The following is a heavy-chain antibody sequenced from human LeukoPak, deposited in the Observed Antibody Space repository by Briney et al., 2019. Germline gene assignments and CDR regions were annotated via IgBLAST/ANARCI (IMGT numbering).Heavy chain of an antibody. D-gene: IGHD3-9*01. V-gene: IGHV4-34*01. CDR3: ARGPRVGLRYFDWLLLFDY. CDR2: INHSGST. Sequence: SETLSLTCALYGGSFSGYYWSWIRQPPGKGLEWIGEINHSGSTNYNPSLKSRVTISVDTSKNQFSLKLSSVTGADTAVYYCARGPRVGLRYFDWLLLFDYWGQGTLVTVSS. CDR1: GGSFSGYY. J-gene: IGHJ4*02.